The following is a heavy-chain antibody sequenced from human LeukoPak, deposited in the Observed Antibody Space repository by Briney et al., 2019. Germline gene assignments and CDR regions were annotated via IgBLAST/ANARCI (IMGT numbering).Heavy chain of an antibody. CDR2: IIPIFGTA. V-gene: IGHV1-69*01. CDR3: AREAARLGYYYYYYMDV. CDR1: GGTFSSYA. D-gene: IGHD6-6*01. Sequence: SVKVSCKASGGTFSSYAISWVRQAPGQGLEWMGGIIPIFGTANYAQKFQGRVTITADESTSTAYMELSSLRSEDTAVYYCAREAARLGYYYYYYMDVWGQGTLVTVSS. J-gene: IGHJ6*03.